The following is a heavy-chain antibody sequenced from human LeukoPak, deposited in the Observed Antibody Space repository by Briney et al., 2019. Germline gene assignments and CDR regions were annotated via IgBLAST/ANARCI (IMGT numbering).Heavy chain of an antibody. CDR1: GGSISSSSYY. CDR2: IYYSGST. CDR3: ARESYDSTDY. V-gene: IGHV4-39*01. D-gene: IGHD3-22*01. Sequence: PSETLSLTCTVSGGSISSSSYYWGWIRQPPGKGLEWIGTIYYSGSTYYNPSLKSLVTISVDTSKNQFSLKLSSVTAADTAVYYCARESYDSTDYWGQGTLVTVSS. J-gene: IGHJ4*02.